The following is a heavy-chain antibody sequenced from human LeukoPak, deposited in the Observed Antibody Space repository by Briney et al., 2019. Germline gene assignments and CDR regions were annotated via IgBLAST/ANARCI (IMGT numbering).Heavy chain of an antibody. CDR3: ARDPMTTVTTNAFDI. Sequence: SETLSLTCTVSGGSISSGGYYWSWIRQHPGKGLEWIGYIYYSGSTYYNPSLKSRVTISVDTSKNQFSLKLSSVTAAGTAVYYCARDPMTTVTTNAFDIWGQGTMVTVSS. V-gene: IGHV4-31*03. J-gene: IGHJ3*02. CDR2: IYYSGST. CDR1: GGSISSGGYY. D-gene: IGHD4-17*01.